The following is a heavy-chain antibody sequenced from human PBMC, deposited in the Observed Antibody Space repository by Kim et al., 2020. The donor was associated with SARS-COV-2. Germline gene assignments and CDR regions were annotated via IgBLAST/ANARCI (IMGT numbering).Heavy chain of an antibody. V-gene: IGHV1-3*01. J-gene: IGHJ4*02. D-gene: IGHD5-12*01. Sequence: RKSPNFKGRVSLTTDTSARTAYMELISLRSDDSAVYYCARNILRTTTLDYWGQGTLVTVSS. CDR3: ARNILRTTTLDY.